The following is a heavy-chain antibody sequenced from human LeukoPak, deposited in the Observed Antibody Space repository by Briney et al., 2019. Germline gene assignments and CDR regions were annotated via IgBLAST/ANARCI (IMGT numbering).Heavy chain of an antibody. Sequence: GGSLRLSCAASGFTFSSYGMSWVRQAPGKGLEWVSAISGSGGSTYYADSVKGRFTISRDNSKNTLYLQMNSLRAEDTAVYYSAKSSGGSYYLDYWGQGTLVTVSS. CDR3: AKSSGGSYYLDY. CDR1: GFTFSSYG. J-gene: IGHJ4*02. CDR2: ISGSGGST. V-gene: IGHV3-23*01. D-gene: IGHD2-15*01.